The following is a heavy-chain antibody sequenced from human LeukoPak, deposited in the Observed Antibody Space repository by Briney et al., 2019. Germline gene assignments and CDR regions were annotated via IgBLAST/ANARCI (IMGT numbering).Heavy chain of an antibody. CDR1: GYTFTSYG. D-gene: IGHD6-6*01. J-gene: IGHJ3*02. Sequence: ASVKVSCKASGYTFTSYGISWVRQAPGQGLEWMGWISAYNGNTNYAQKLQGRVTMTTDTSTSTAYMELRSLRSDDTAVYYCASQFEYSSSGAFDIWGQGTMVTVSS. CDR3: ASQFEYSSSGAFDI. V-gene: IGHV1-18*01. CDR2: ISAYNGNT.